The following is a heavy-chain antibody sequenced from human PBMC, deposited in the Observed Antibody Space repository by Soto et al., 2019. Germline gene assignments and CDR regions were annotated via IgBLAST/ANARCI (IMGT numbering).Heavy chain of an antibody. J-gene: IGHJ5*02. CDR3: AKEGYGDYVSLGFLGWFEP. D-gene: IGHD4-17*01. CDR2: ISGSGGST. Sequence: GGSLRLSCAASGFTSSSYAMSWVRQAPGKGLEWVSAISGSGGSTYYADSVKGRFTISRDNSKNTLYLQMNSLRAEDTAVYYCAKEGYGDYVSLGFLGWFEPWGQGTLVTVSS. CDR1: GFTSSSYA. V-gene: IGHV3-23*01.